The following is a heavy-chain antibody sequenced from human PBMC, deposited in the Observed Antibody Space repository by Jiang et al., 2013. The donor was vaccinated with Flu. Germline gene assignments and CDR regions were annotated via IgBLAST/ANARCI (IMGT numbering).Heavy chain of an antibody. D-gene: IGHD3-22*01. J-gene: IGHJ4*02. CDR1: GYTFTGYY. CDR3: ATALKTGDYYYDSSGYSALDY. Sequence: GAEVKKPGASVKVSCKASGYTFTGYYMHWVRQAPGQGLEWMGRIIPIFGTANYAQKFQGRVTITADESTSTAYMELSSLRSEDTAVYYCATALKTGDYYYDSSGYSALDYWGQGTLVTVSS. CDR2: IIPIFGTA. V-gene: IGHV1-69*13.